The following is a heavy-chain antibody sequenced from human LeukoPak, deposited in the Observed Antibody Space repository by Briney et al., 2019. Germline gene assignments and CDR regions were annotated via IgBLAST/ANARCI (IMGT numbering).Heavy chain of an antibody. D-gene: IGHD4-23*01. CDR1: GYSFTSYW. J-gene: IGHJ4*02. CDR2: IYPGDPDT. CDR3: ARRTVVMGFDY. V-gene: IGHV5-51*01. Sequence: PGESLKISCKGSGYSFTSYWIGWVRQMPGNGLEWMGIIYPGDPDTRFSPSFQGQVTISVDKSISTAYLQWSSLRASDTAMYYCARRTVVMGFDYWGQGTLVTVSS.